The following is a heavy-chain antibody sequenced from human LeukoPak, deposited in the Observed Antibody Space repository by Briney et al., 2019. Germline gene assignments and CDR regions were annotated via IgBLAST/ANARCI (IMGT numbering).Heavy chain of an antibody. CDR1: GYTFTSYG. J-gene: IGHJ4*02. CDR2: INAYNGNT. Sequence: ASVKVSCKASGYTFTSYGISWVRQAPGQGLEWMGWINAYNGNTNYAQKFQGRVTMTTDTSTSTAYMELRSLRSDDTAVYYCARDLAARPSLGIDYWGQRTLVTVSS. V-gene: IGHV1-18*01. D-gene: IGHD6-6*01. CDR3: ARDLAARPSLGIDY.